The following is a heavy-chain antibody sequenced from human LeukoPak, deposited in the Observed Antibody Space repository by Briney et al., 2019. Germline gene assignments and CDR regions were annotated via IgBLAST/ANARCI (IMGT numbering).Heavy chain of an antibody. Sequence: RGESLKISCKGSGYTFPSYWIGWVRQMPGKGLEWMGIIYPGDSDTRYSPSLQGQVTISVDTSIGTAYLQWSSLKASDTAIYYCARQNDFRLDYWGQGTLVTVSS. J-gene: IGHJ4*02. V-gene: IGHV5-51*01. CDR3: ARQNDFRLDY. CDR2: IYPGDSDT. CDR1: GYTFPSYW. D-gene: IGHD3-3*01.